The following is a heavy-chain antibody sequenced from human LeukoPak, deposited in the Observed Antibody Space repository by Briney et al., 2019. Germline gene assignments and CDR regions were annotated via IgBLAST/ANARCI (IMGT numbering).Heavy chain of an antibody. V-gene: IGHV1-69*05. CDR2: IIPIFGTA. D-gene: IGHD3-9*01. CDR3: ARAPTGYYDITDYYLDY. CDR1: GVTFSSYA. J-gene: IGHJ4*02. Sequence: GPSVKVSCKASGVTFSSYAISWVREAPGHGLEWMGGIIPIFGTANYAQKFQGRVTITTDESTSTAYMELSSLRSEDTAVYSCARAPTGYYDITDYYLDYWGQGTLLAVSS.